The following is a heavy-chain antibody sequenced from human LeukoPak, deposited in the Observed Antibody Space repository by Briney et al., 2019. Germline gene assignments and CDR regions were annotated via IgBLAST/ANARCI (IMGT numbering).Heavy chain of an antibody. CDR2: IQTDGSYI. D-gene: IGHD6-19*01. CDR3: AKDAPGSSGPLY. J-gene: IGHJ4*02. CDR1: GFTFRSYG. Sequence: GGSLRLSCAASGFTFRSYGIHWVRQAPGKGLEWVAFIQTDGSYIFDLDSVRGRFTISRDNSKNTVYLQMNSLRGEGTAVYYCAKDAPGSSGPLYWGQGTLVTVSS. V-gene: IGHV3-30*02.